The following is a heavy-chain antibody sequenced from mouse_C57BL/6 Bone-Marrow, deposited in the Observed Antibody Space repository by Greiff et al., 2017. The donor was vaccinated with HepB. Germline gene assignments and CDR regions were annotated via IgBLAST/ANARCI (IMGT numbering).Heavy chain of an antibody. Sequence: EVQLQQSGAELVRPGASVKLSCTASGFNIKDDYMHWVKQRPEQGLEWIGWIDPENGDTEYASNFQGKATITADTSSNTAYLQLSSLTSEDTAVYYCTTGYGSSYWYFDVWGTGTTVTVSS. D-gene: IGHD1-1*01. CDR3: TTGYGSSYWYFDV. V-gene: IGHV14-4*01. J-gene: IGHJ1*03. CDR2: IDPENGDT. CDR1: GFNIKDDY.